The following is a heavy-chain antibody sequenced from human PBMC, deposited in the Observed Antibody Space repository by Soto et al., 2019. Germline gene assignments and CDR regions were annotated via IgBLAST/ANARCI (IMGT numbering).Heavy chain of an antibody. CDR2: VYYNGDT. J-gene: IGHJ4*02. Sequence: QVQLQESGPGLVKPSETLSLTCTVSGGSTHSYYWAWIRQPPGKGLEWMGYVYYNGDTNYNPSLKSRVTISVDASKNQFSLKLTSVTPADPAVYYCARGHGHGGSSFDFWGQGTLVTVSS. CDR3: ARGHGHGGSSFDF. D-gene: IGHD2-15*01. CDR1: GGSTHSYY. V-gene: IGHV4-59*01.